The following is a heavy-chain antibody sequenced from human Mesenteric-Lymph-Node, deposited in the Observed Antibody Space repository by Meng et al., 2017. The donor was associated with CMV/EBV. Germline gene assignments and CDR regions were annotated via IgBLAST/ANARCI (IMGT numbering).Heavy chain of an antibody. CDR1: GYSFTSYW. CDR2: IYPSDSDT. V-gene: IGHV5-51*01. Sequence: SGYSFTSYWIGWVRQMPGKGLEWMGIIYPSDSDTRYSPSFQGQVTISADKSISTAYLQWSSLKASDTAIYYCARADYCSSTSCSHDCWGQGTLVTVSS. CDR3: ARADYCSSTSCSHDC. D-gene: IGHD2-2*01. J-gene: IGHJ4*02.